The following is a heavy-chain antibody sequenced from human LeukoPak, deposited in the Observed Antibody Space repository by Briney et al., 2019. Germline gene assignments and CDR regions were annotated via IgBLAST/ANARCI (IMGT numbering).Heavy chain of an antibody. D-gene: IGHD3-16*01. CDR3: ARDLWVNDY. CDR2: IKQDESEK. J-gene: IGHJ4*02. CDR1: GFTFSSYW. V-gene: IGHV3-7*04. Sequence: GGSLRLSCAASGFTFSSYWMSWVRQAPGKGLEWVASIKQDESEKYYVDPVKGRFTISRDNAKNSLYLQMNSLRVEDTAVYYCARDLWVNDYWGQGTLVTVSS.